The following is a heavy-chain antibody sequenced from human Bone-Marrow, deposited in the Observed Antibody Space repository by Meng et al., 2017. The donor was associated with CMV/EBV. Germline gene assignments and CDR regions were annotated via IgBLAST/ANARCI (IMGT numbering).Heavy chain of an antibody. V-gene: IGHV1-18*01. CDR3: ARQLNSEVSPIDS. CDR1: GYTLNTSG. CDR2: ISGYSSTT. Sequence: ASVKVSCKASGYTLNTSGFSWVRQAPGQGLEWMGWISGYSSTTKYAQNFQGRITMTTDTTTSTTYMELRSLRSDDTAIYYCARQLNSEVSPIDSWGQGTRVTCCS. J-gene: IGHJ4*02. D-gene: IGHD4-23*01.